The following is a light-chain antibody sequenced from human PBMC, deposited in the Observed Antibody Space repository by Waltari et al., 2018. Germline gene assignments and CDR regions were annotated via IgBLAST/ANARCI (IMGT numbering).Light chain of an antibody. J-gene: IGKJ1*01. CDR2: KVS. CDR3: MQGTYWART. V-gene: IGKV2-30*02. CDR1: QSLFHSDGNTY. Sequence: DVVLTQSPLSLPVTLGQSASISCSSTQSLFHSDGNTYLNWFQQRPGQSPRRLIYKVSKRDSGVPSRFSGSGSCTDFTLKSSRVEAEDVGVYYCMQGTYWARTFGQGTKVEIK.